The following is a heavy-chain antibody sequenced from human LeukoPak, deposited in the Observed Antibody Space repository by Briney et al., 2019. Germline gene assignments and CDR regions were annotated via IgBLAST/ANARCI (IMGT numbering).Heavy chain of an antibody. CDR2: ISGSGGST. D-gene: IGHD6-13*01. V-gene: IGHV3-23*01. CDR3: ARDLWQQMIQGYDY. Sequence: GGSLRLSCAASGFTFSSYAMSWVRQAPGKGLEWVSAISGSGGSTYYADSVKGRFTISRDNSKNTIYLQMNSLRAEDTAVYYCARDLWQQMIQGYDYWGQGTLVTVSS. CDR1: GFTFSSYA. J-gene: IGHJ4*02.